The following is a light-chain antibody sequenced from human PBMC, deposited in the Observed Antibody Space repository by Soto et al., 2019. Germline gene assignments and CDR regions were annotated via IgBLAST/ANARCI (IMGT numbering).Light chain of an antibody. Sequence: EIVLTQSPDTLSLSPGERAIFSCRTSQSIGSTLAWYQHKPGQAPRLLIYDASKRATGIPARFSGSGSGTDFTLPISSLEPEDFAVYFWQQRSKWPVTFGPGTTVDIK. J-gene: IGKJ3*01. CDR1: QSIGST. V-gene: IGKV3-11*01. CDR3: QQRSKWPVT. CDR2: DAS.